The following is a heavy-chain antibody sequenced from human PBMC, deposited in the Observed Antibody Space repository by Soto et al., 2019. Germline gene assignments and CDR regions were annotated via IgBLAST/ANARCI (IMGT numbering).Heavy chain of an antibody. CDR2: IYYTGNA. CDR1: GGSISSYY. D-gene: IGHD4-17*01. CDR3: ATYGVNSPDAFDI. V-gene: IGHV4-59*01. Sequence: SETLSLTCTVSGGSISSYYWSWIRQPPGKGLEWIGYIYYTGNANYNPSLKSRITISIDTSKNQFSLNLSSVTAADTAVYYCATYGVNSPDAFDIWGQGTMVT. J-gene: IGHJ3*02.